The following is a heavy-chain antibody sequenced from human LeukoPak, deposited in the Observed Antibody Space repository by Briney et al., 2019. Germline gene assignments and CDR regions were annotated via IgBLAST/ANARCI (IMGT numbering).Heavy chain of an antibody. V-gene: IGHV4-39*01. CDR1: GGSISSSSYY. J-gene: IGHJ5*02. D-gene: IGHD4-17*01. CDR2: IYYSGST. CDR3: ARFGRKMTAVKRGPNWFDP. Sequence: PSETLSLTCTVSGGSISSSSYYWGWIRQPPGKGLEWIGSIYYSGSTYYNSSLKSRVTIFVDTSKNQFSLKLSSVTAADTAVYYCARFGRKMTAVKRGPNWFDPWGQGTLVTVSS.